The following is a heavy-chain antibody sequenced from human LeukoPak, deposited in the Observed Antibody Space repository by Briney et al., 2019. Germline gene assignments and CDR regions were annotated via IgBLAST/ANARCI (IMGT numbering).Heavy chain of an antibody. Sequence: VASVKVSCKASGYTFTSYGISWVRQAPGQGLEWMGWISAYNGNTNYAQKLQGRVTMTTDTSTSTAYMELRSLRSDDTAVYYCARLEQGSSGYYLQYYFDYWGQGTLVTVSS. CDR1: GYTFTSYG. CDR3: ARLEQGSSGYYLQYYFDY. D-gene: IGHD3-22*01. CDR2: ISAYNGNT. J-gene: IGHJ4*02. V-gene: IGHV1-18*01.